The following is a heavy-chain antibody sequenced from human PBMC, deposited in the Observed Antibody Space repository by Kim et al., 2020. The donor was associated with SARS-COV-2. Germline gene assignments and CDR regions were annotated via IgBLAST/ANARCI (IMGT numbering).Heavy chain of an antibody. Sequence: GGSLRLSCAASGFTFSSYAMHWVRQAPGKGLEWVAVISYDGSNKYYADSVKGRFTISRDNSKNTLYLQMNSLRVVDTAVYYCARDQDSSGYYYGMDVWGQGTTVTVSS. V-gene: IGHV3-30*04. CDR1: GFTFSSYA. CDR3: ARDQDSSGYYYGMDV. J-gene: IGHJ6*02. D-gene: IGHD3-22*01. CDR2: ISYDGSNK.